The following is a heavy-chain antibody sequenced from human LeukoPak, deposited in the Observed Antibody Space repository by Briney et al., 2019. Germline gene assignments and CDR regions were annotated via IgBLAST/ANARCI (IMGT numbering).Heavy chain of an antibody. CDR2: IWYDGSNK. V-gene: IGHV3-33*01. J-gene: IGHJ4*02. D-gene: IGHD6-13*01. Sequence: PGGSLRLSCAASGFTFSSYGMHWVRQAPGKGLEWVAVIWYDGSNKYYADSVKGRFTISRDNSKNTLYLQMNSLRAEDTAVYYCARSFLSIAAAATDYWGQGTLVTVSS. CDR1: GFTFSSYG. CDR3: ARSFLSIAAAATDY.